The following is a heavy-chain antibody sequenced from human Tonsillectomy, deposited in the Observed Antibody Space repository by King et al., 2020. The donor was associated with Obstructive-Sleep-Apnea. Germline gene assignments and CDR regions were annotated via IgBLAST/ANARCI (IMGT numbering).Heavy chain of an antibody. J-gene: IGHJ4*02. CDR1: GFTFGDYV. D-gene: IGHD2-15*01. CDR2: IRSKAYGGTP. Sequence: VQLVESGGGLVQPGRSLRLSCTASGFTFGDYVMSWFRQAPGKGLEWVGFIRSKAYGGTPEYAASVKGRFIISRDDSKSIAYLQMNSLKTEDTAVYYCFGKPYCSGGSCSSVGWGQGTLVTVSS. CDR3: FGKPYCSGGSCSSVG. V-gene: IGHV3-49*03.